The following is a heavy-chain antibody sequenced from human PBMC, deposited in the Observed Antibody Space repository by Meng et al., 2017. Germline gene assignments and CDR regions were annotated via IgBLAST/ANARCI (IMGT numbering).Heavy chain of an antibody. J-gene: IGHJ4*02. CDR1: RGTFSNYT. Sequence: GPGLRTPRPAVQVPCQASRGTFSNYTISWVRQAPGQGLELMGGISPIFGTANYAQKSQGRVTITADKSTSTAYMELRSLRSEDTAVYYCARDPDGGIAVAGRWGHFDYWGQGTLVTVSS. V-gene: IGHV1-69*06. CDR3: ARDPDGGIAVAGRWGHFDY. CDR2: ISPIFGTA. D-gene: IGHD6-19*01.